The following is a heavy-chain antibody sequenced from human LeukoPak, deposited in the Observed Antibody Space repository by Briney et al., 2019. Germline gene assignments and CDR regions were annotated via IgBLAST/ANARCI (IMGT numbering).Heavy chain of an antibody. D-gene: IGHD6-6*01. CDR3: ASPSSSPFDY. J-gene: IGHJ4*02. CDR2: INSDGSST. Sequence: GGSLRLSCAASGFTFSSYAMTWVRQAPGKGLEWVSRINSDGSSTSYADSVKGRFTISRDNAKNTLYLQMNSLRAEDTAVYYCASPSSSPFDYWGQGTLVTVSS. V-gene: IGHV3-74*01. CDR1: GFTFSSYA.